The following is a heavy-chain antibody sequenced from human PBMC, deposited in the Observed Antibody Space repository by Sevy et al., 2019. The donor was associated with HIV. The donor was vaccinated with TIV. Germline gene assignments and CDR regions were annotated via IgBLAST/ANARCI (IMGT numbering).Heavy chain of an antibody. Sequence: ATVKVSCKASGYTFTGYYMHWVRQAPGQGLERMGWINPNSRGTNYAQKFQGRVTMTRDTSISTAYMELSRLRSDDTAVYYSARAFGRIAAAGTCLSDYYGMDVWGQGTSVTVSS. CDR1: GYTFTGYY. CDR3: ARAFGRIAAAGTCLSDYYGMDV. CDR2: INPNSRGT. D-gene: IGHD6-13*01. V-gene: IGHV1-2*02. J-gene: IGHJ6*02.